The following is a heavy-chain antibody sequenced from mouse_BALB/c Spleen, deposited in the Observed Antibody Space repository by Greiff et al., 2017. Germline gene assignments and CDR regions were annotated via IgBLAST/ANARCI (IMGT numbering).Heavy chain of an antibody. CDR2: FNPSTGYT. CDR1: GYTFTSYW. V-gene: IGHV1-7*01. Sequence: VQLQQSGAELAKPGASVKMSCKASGYTFTSYWMHWVKQRPGQGLEWIGYFNPSTGYTEYNQKFKDKATLTADKSSSTAYMQLSSLTSEDSAVYYCARWVYGNYVGNAMDYWGQGTSVTVSS. D-gene: IGHD2-1*01. J-gene: IGHJ4*01. CDR3: ARWVYGNYVGNAMDY.